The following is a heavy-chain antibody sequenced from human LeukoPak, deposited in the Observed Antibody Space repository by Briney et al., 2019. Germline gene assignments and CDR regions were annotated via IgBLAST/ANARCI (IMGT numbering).Heavy chain of an antibody. J-gene: IGHJ4*02. Sequence: ASVKVACKASGYTLTSYGISWVRQAPGQGLEWMGWISAYNGNTNYAQKLQGRVTMTTDTSTSTAYMELRSLRSDYAAVYYCARDRNGDYGDYWGQGTLVTVSS. CDR2: ISAYNGNT. D-gene: IGHD4-17*01. CDR3: ARDRNGDYGDY. CDR1: GYTLTSYG. V-gene: IGHV1-18*01.